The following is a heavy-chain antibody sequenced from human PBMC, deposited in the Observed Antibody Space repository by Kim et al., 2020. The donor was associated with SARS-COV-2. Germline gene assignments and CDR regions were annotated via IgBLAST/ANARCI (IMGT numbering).Heavy chain of an antibody. V-gene: IGHV5-10-1*01. Sequence: GESLKISCKGSGYSFTSYWISWVRQMPGKGLEWMGRIDPSDSYTNYSPSFQGHVTISADKSISTAYLQWSSLKASDTAMYYCARQRSIDILACYGMDVWGQGTTVTVSS. D-gene: IGHD3-9*01. CDR3: ARQRSIDILACYGMDV. J-gene: IGHJ6*02. CDR1: GYSFTSYW. CDR2: IDPSDSYT.